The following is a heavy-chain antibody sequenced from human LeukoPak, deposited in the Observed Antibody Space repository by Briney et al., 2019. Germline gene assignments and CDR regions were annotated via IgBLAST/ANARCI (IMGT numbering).Heavy chain of an antibody. V-gene: IGHV1-69*01. J-gene: IGHJ3*02. CDR3: ASSVKVDTAMGDAFDI. Sequence: SVKVSCKASGGTFSSYAISWVRQAPGQGLEWMGGIIPIFGTANYAQKFQGRVTIIADESTSTAYMELSSLRSEDTAVYYCASSVKVDTAMGDAFDIWGQGTMVTVSS. CDR1: GGTFSSYA. D-gene: IGHD5-18*01. CDR2: IIPIFGTA.